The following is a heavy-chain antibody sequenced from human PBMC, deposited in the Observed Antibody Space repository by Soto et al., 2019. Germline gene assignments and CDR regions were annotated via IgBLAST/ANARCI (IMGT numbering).Heavy chain of an antibody. CDR2: ISYDGNNK. J-gene: IGHJ4*02. CDR1: GVTFSSYG. CDR3: AKDTYYHDSSGYYVFDY. Sequence: QVQLVESGGGVVQPGRSLRLSCAASGVTFSSYGIHWVRQAPGKGLEWVAVISYDGNNKNYADSVKGRFTISRDNSKNTLYLQMDSLGAEDTAVYYCAKDTYYHDSSGYYVFDYWGQGTLVTVSS. V-gene: IGHV3-30*18. D-gene: IGHD3-22*01.